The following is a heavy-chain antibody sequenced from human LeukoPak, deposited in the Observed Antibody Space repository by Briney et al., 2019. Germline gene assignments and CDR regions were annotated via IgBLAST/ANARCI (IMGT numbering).Heavy chain of an antibody. CDR3: ARGCREYYDSSGYLYFDY. CDR2: IKQIGREK. CDR1: GFTLNSYW. V-gene: IGHV3-7*01. D-gene: IGHD3-22*01. Sequence: GGPLTLFCAASGFTLNSYWMIWLRQDPRKGGEWGAKIKQIGREKYYVESVTGRFTISRDNAKNSPYLQMNSLRAEDTAVYYCARGCREYYDSSGYLYFDYWGQGTLVTVSS. J-gene: IGHJ4*02.